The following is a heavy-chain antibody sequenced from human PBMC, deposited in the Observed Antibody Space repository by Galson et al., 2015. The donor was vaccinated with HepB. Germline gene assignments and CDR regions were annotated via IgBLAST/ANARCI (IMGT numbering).Heavy chain of an antibody. J-gene: IGHJ6*02. V-gene: IGHV1-2*06. D-gene: IGHD2-15*01. Sequence: SVKVSCKASGSTFTGYYIHWARQAPGQGLEWMGRINPNIGGTVYAEKFQGRVTMTRDTSIATAYMDLRRLTSDDTAVYYCTRGKVVLGFTVFGRDLYGMDVWGQGTTVTVSS. CDR1: GSTFTGYY. CDR3: TRGKVVLGFTVFGRDLYGMDV. CDR2: INPNIGGT.